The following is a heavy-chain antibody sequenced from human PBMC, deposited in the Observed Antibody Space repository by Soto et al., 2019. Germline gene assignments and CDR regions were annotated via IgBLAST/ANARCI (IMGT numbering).Heavy chain of an antibody. CDR1: GGSVNGYY. D-gene: IGHD3-3*01. V-gene: IGHV4-34*01. J-gene: IGHJ5*02. Sequence: SETLSLTSAASGGSVNGYYWNWIRQPPGKGLEWIGEINHTAGTHYNPSLKSRGTMSVDTSKNQFSLRLSSVTAADTAIYYCATRITVFGLLIPPFDPWGQGTQVTVSS. CDR3: ATRITVFGLLIPPFDP. CDR2: INHTAGT.